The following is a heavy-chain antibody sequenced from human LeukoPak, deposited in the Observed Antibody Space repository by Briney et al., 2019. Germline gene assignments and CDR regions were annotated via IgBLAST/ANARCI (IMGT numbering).Heavy chain of an antibody. CDR1: GFTFRRYG. Sequence: GGTLRLSCAASGFTFRRYGMTWVRQAPGKGLEWVSAISGSGGSTVYGDGVKGRFTISRDPSKHPLYLHLDRLRAEDTPLYPCAPPVPHGSDPSLYYYYLDVWRKGTTATLSS. CDR3: APPVPHGSDPSLYYYYLDV. D-gene: IGHD3-10*01. CDR2: ISGSGGST. V-gene: IGHV3-23*01. J-gene: IGHJ6*03.